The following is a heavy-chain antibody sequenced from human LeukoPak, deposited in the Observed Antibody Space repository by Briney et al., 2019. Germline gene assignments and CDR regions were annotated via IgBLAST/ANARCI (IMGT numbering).Heavy chain of an antibody. CDR3: ARQEARDYYYEGLDY. CDR1: GFTFSSYA. V-gene: IGHV3-23*01. Sequence: PGGSLRLSCGASGFTFSSYAMSWVRQAPGKGLEWVSGISGSDGYTYYADSVKGRFTISRDNSKNTVYLQMNSLRPDDTAIYFCARQEARDYYYEGLDYWGQGNLVTVSS. CDR2: ISGSDGYT. D-gene: IGHD3-22*01. J-gene: IGHJ4*02.